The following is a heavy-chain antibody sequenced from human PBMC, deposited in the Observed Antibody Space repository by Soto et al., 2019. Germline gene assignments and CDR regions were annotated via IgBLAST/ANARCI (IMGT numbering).Heavy chain of an antibody. Sequence: QEQLAESGGGLVKPGGSLRLSCAASGFSFNVYYMTWIRQAPGSGLEWVASISILGDSTYYADSVKGRFTISRDNARNSLHLQMDTRRAEDTAVDYCARDRAGTRTLPHNTFNMWGQGTTVTVAS. CDR3: ARDRAGTRTLPHNTFNM. CDR1: GFSFNVYY. V-gene: IGHV3-11*01. J-gene: IGHJ3*02. CDR2: ISILGDST. D-gene: IGHD6-19*01.